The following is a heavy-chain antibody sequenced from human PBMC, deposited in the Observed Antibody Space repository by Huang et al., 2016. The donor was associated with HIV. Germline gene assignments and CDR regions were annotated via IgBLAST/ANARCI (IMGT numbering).Heavy chain of an antibody. CDR2: HSPDVSAT. D-gene: IGHD3-10*01. J-gene: IGHJ5*02. V-gene: IGHV5-51*01. CDR3: TRLFPELESFYTPLYRGGTHNWFDP. Sequence: EVQLVQSGAEVRKRGESLRISCKTSGYKFSSYWIAWVRQTPGRGMEWVVIHSPDVSATRDIVSFERQLTMSDDKSNNTAFLQGGGLKALDSALYFCTRLFPELESFYTPLYRGGTHNWFDPWGQGTLVIVS. CDR1: GYKFSSYW.